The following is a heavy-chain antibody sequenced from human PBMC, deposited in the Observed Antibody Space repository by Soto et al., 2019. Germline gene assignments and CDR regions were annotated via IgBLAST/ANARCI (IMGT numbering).Heavy chain of an antibody. V-gene: IGHV3-64*02. Sequence: GGSLRLSCAASGFTFSSYAMHWVRQAPGKGLEYVSAISSNGGSTYYADSVKGRFTISRDNSKNTLYLQMGSLRAEDMAVYYCARGAHYYDSSGPDYWGQGTLVTVSS. CDR3: ARGAHYYDSSGPDY. CDR1: GFTFSSYA. D-gene: IGHD3-22*01. J-gene: IGHJ4*02. CDR2: ISSNGGST.